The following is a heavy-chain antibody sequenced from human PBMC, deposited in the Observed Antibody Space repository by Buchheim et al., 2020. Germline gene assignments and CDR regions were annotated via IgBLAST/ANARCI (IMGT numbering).Heavy chain of an antibody. D-gene: IGHD2-2*01. J-gene: IGHJ5*01. V-gene: IGHV4-30-2*01. CDR3: ARGLASAGFDS. Sequence: QLQLQESGSGLVKPSQTLSLTCAVSGGSISSGGYSWSWIRQTPGKGLQWIGYIHHSGSTFYNPSFKSRVPIQVDGPQDQLSLRLDSVTAADTTFYYCARGLASAGFDSWGQGIL. CDR2: IHHSGST. CDR1: GGSISSGGYS.